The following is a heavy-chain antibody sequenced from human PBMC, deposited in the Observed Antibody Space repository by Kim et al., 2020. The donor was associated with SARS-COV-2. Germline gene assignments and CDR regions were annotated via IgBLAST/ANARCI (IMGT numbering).Heavy chain of an antibody. V-gene: IGHV3-73*01. Sequence: GGSLRLSCAASGFTFSGSAMHWVRQASGKGLEWVGRIRSKTNNYATAYAASVKGRFTISRDDSKNTAFLQMNSLKTEDTAVYYCTRRIGAYGFDYWGQGTLVTVSS. J-gene: IGHJ4*02. D-gene: IGHD3-16*01. CDR1: GFTFSGSA. CDR3: TRRIGAYGFDY. CDR2: IRSKTNNYAT.